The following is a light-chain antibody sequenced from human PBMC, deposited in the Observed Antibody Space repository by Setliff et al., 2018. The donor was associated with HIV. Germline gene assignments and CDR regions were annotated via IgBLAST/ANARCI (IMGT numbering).Light chain of an antibody. CDR3: SSYKSIPLYV. CDR2: DVS. CDR1: SSDVGTYNF. V-gene: IGLV2-14*03. J-gene: IGLJ1*01. Sequence: QSVLAQPASVSGSPGQSITISCTGISSDVGTYNFVSWYQQHPGKAPKLMIYDVSNRPSGVSNRFSGSKSGNTASLTISGLQAEDEADYYCSSYKSIPLYVFGTGTKVTVL.